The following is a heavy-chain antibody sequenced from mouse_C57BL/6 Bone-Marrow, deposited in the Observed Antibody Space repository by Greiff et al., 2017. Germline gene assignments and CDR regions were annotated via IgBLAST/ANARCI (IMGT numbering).Heavy chain of an antibody. CDR2: ISYDGST. CDR3: ARSRAY. CDR1: GYSITSGYY. J-gene: IGHJ3*01. V-gene: IGHV3-6*01. Sequence: EVQLQQSGPGLVKPSPSLSLTCSATGYSITSGYYCNWIRQFPRNKLECMGYISYDGSTNYNPSLKNRISITRDTSKNQLFLKLKSVATEDTATYYCARSRAYWGQGTLVTVSA.